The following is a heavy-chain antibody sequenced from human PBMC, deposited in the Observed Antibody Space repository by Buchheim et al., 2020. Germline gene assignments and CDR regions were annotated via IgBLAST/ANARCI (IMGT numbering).Heavy chain of an antibody. CDR3: ARDTAYVGGAYGMDV. D-gene: IGHD1-26*01. CDR2: IYYSGST. V-gene: IGHV4-59*01. Sequence: QVQLQESGPGLVKPSETLSLTCTVSGGSISSYYWSWIRQPPGKGLEWIGYIYYSGSTNYNSSLKSRVTISVDTYKNQFSLKLSSVTAADTAVYYCARDTAYVGGAYGMDVWGQGTT. J-gene: IGHJ6*02. CDR1: GGSISSYY.